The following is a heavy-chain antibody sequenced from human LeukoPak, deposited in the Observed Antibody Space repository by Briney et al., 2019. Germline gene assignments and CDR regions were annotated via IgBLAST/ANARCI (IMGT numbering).Heavy chain of an antibody. CDR3: STTYYYDSSEGY. J-gene: IGHJ4*02. CDR2: IKSKTDGGTT. CDR1: GFGLTGVW. D-gene: IGHD3-22*01. V-gene: IGHV3-15*07. Sequence: PGGSLRLSCVASGFGLTGVWMNWVRQAPGKGLEWVGRIKSKTDGGTTDYAAPVKGRFTISRDDSKNTLYLQMNSLKTEDTAVYYCSTTYYYDSSEGYWGQGTLVTVSS.